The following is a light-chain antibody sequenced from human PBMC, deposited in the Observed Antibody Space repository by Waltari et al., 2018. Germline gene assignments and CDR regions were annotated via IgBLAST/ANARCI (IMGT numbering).Light chain of an antibody. CDR3: MQGTHWPYT. V-gene: IGKV2-30*02. Sequence: VVMTQSPLTLPVTRGQPASISCKSSQSLVHSDGNTHLNWFQQRPGQSPRRLIYRVSNRDSGVPDRFSGSGSGTDFTLKISRVEAEDVGVYYCMQGTHWPYTFGQGTKLDIK. CDR2: RVS. J-gene: IGKJ2*01. CDR1: QSLVHSDGNTH.